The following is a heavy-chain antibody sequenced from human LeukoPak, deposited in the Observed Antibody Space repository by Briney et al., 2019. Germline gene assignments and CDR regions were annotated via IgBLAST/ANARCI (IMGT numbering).Heavy chain of an antibody. CDR1: GGSISSGGYY. J-gene: IGHJ6*02. D-gene: IGHD5-18*01. Sequence: SETLSLTCTVSGGSISSGGYYWSWIRQHPGKGLEWIGYIYYSGSTYYNPSLKSRVTISVDTSKNQFSLKLSSVTAADTAVYYCASPAPRPFLGYSYGLFGYYGMDVWGQGTTVTVSS. CDR3: ASPAPRPFLGYSYGLFGYYGMDV. CDR2: IYYSGST. V-gene: IGHV4-31*03.